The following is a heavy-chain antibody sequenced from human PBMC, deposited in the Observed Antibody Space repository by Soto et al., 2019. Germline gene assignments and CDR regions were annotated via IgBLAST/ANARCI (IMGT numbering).Heavy chain of an antibody. CDR1: GFTFSSYS. Sequence: PVGSLSLSCAASGFTFSSYSMHWVRQAPGKGLEWVAVIWYDGSNKYYADSVKRRFTISRDNSKNTLYLQMNSLRAEDTAVYYCARDGYNDFWSGSYYYYGMDVWGQGTTVTVSS. V-gene: IGHV3-33*01. D-gene: IGHD3-3*01. CDR3: ARDGYNDFWSGSYYYYGMDV. CDR2: IWYDGSNK. J-gene: IGHJ6*02.